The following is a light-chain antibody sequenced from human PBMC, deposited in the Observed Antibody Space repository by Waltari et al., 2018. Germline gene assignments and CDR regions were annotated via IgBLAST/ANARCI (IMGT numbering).Light chain of an antibody. V-gene: IGLV7-43*01. Sequence: QAVVTQEPSLTVSPGGTVTPTCASSTGAVTSAYYPNWFQQKPGQAPRPLIYSTSTKYSWTPARFSGSLLGGKAALTLSGVQPEDEAEYYCLLYYGGVQGVFGGGTKLTVL. J-gene: IGLJ2*01. CDR1: TGAVTSAYY. CDR3: LLYYGGVQGV. CDR2: STS.